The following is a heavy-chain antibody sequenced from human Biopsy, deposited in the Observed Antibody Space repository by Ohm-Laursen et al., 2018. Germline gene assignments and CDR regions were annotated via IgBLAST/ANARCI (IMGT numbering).Heavy chain of an antibody. CDR2: VHYSGAT. D-gene: IGHD4-17*01. Sequence: GTLSLTCTVSDGSINSNDYYWGWIRQAPGKGLEWLGRVHYSGATYYNPPLTRRATISVDTPKNHLFLKLRCATAADTAVYYRARPLRGGEYEGFDLWGPGTMVSVSP. CDR3: ARPLRGGEYEGFDL. V-gene: IGHV4-39*01. J-gene: IGHJ3*01. CDR1: DGSINSNDYY.